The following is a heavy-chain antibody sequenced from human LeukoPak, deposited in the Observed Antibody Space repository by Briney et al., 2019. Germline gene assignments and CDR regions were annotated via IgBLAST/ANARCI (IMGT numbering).Heavy chain of an antibody. V-gene: IGHV3-30*02. CDR1: GFTFSSYG. CDR2: IRYDGSNK. J-gene: IGHJ4*02. D-gene: IGHD3-22*01. CDR3: AKRSDYYDSSGYEGCFDY. Sequence: PGGSLRLSCAASGFTFSSYGMHWVHQAPGKGLEWVAFIRYDGSNKYYADSVKGRFTISRDNSKNTLYLQMNSLRAEDTAVYYCAKRSDYYDSSGYEGCFDYWGQGTLVTVSS.